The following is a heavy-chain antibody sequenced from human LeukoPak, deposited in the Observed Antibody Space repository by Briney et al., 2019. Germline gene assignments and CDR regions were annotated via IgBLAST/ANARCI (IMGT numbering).Heavy chain of an antibody. D-gene: IGHD2-15*01. V-gene: IGHV4-30-4*01. CDR2: IYYSGST. Sequence: SETLSLTCTVSGGSISSGDYYWSWIRQPPGKGLEWIGYIYYSGSTYYNPSLKSRVTISVDTSKNQFSLKLSSVTAADTAVYYCVRRGGYDAFDVWGQGTMVTVSS. J-gene: IGHJ3*01. CDR3: VRRGGYDAFDV. CDR1: GGSISSGDYY.